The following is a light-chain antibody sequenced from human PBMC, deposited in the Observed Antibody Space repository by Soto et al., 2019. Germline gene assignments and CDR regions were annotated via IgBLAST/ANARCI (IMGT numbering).Light chain of an antibody. J-gene: IGKJ1*01. CDR3: QQYQSYPWT. V-gene: IGKV1-6*01. Sequence: QSPSSLSASVGDRVTITCRASQGIRNDLDWFQQKPGKAPKLLIYAASNLQSGVPARFSGSGSGTDFTLTISSLQPEDFATYYCQQYQSYPWTFGQGTKVDIK. CDR1: QGIRND. CDR2: AAS.